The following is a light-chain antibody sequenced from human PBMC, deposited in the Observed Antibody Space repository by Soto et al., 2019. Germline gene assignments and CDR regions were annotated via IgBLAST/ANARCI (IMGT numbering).Light chain of an antibody. Sequence: SAVRRAGSVSRSRGQSIPFTYTGTSSDVGGYNYVSWYQHHPGKAPKLMIYDVSNRPSGVSNRFSGSKSGNTASLIISGLQAEDEADYYCSSYTSSSTLSTYVFGTG. V-gene: IGLV2-14*03. CDR3: SSYTSSSTLSTYV. CDR2: DVS. CDR1: SSDVGGYNY. J-gene: IGLJ1*01.